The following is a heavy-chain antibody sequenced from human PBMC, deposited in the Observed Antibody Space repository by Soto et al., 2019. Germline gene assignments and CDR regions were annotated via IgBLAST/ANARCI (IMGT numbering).Heavy chain of an antibody. J-gene: IGHJ6*02. D-gene: IGHD3-22*01. V-gene: IGHV3-48*02. Sequence: GGSLILSCAASGFTFSSYSMNGVRQAPGKGLEWVSYISSSSTIYYADSVKGRFTISRDNAKNSLYLQMNSLRDEDTAVYYCASWYYDSSGCMDVWGQGTTVTVSS. CDR1: GFTFSSYS. CDR3: ASWYYDSSGCMDV. CDR2: ISSSSTI.